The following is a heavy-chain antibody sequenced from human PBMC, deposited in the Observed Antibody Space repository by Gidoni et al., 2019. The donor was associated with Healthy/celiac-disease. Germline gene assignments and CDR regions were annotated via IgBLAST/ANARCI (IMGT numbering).Heavy chain of an antibody. CDR2: ISGSGGST. Sequence: EVQLLESGGGLVQPWGSLRLSCAASGFTFSSYAMIWVRQAPGKGLEWVSSISGSGGSTSYADSVKGRFTISRDNSKNTLYLQMNSLRAEDTAVYYCAKEDYSNYGSFDYWGQGTLVTVSS. D-gene: IGHD4-4*01. CDR1: GFTFSSYA. J-gene: IGHJ4*02. V-gene: IGHV3-23*01. CDR3: AKEDYSNYGSFDY.